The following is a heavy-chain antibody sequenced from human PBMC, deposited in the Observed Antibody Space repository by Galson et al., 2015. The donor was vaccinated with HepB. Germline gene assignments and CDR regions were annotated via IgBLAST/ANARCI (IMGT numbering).Heavy chain of an antibody. CDR1: GFAFRNFG. J-gene: IGHJ4*02. CDR2: IWYDDGGRK. D-gene: IGHD1-1*01. V-gene: IGHV3-33*01. Sequence: SLRLSCAASGFAFRNFGMHWVRQAPGKGLEWVAVIWYDDGGRKVYADSVKGRFTISKDNSKNTPYLEMNSLRVEDTAVYYCTRGPRVQLERVDYWGQGTLVTVSS. CDR3: TRGPRVQLERVDY.